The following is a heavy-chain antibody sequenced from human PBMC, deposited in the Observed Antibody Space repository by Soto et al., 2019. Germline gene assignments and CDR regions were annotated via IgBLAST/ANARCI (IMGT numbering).Heavy chain of an antibody. V-gene: IGHV4-30-2*01. Sequence: SETLSLTCTVSGGSISSGDYYWSWIRQPPGKGLEWIGYIYHSGSTYYNPSLKSRVTISVDRSKNQFSLKLSSVTAADTAVYYCARELEDSSGYYDYWGQGTLVTVSS. CDR1: GGSISSGDYY. D-gene: IGHD3-22*01. J-gene: IGHJ4*02. CDR2: IYHSGST. CDR3: ARELEDSSGYYDY.